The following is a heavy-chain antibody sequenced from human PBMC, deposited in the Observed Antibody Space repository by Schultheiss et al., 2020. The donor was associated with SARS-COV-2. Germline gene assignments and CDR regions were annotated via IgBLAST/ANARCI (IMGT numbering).Heavy chain of an antibody. D-gene: IGHD2-2*01. V-gene: IGHV4-34*01. CDR3: ARGGKYQRMDV. CDR1: GGSFSDYY. Sequence: SQTLSLTCAVYGGSFSDYYWSWIRQPPGKGLEWIGKINHSGSTNYNPSLKSRVTISVDTSKNQFSLKLSSVTAADTAVYYCARGGKYQRMDVWGKGTTVTVSS. J-gene: IGHJ6*04. CDR2: INHSGST.